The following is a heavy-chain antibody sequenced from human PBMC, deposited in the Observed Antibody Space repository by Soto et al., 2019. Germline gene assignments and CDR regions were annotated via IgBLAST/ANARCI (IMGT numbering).Heavy chain of an antibody. CDR3: ARGDIVVVVADYGMDV. D-gene: IGHD2-15*01. V-gene: IGHV1-2*02. CDR1: GYTFTGYY. J-gene: IGHJ6*02. Sequence: ASVKVSCKASGYTFTGYYMHWVRQAPGQGLEWMGWINPNSGGTNYAQKFQGRVTMTRDTSISTAYMELSRLRSDDTAVYYCARGDIVVVVADYGMDVWGQGNTVTVSS. CDR2: INPNSGGT.